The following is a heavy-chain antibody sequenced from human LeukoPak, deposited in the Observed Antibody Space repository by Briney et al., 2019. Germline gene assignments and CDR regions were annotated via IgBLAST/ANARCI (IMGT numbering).Heavy chain of an antibody. Sequence: GGSLRLSCAASGFTFNSYGMHWVRQAPGKGLEWVAVISYDGSNKYYADSVKGRFTISRDNSKNTLYLQMNSLRAEDTAVYYCAKDPSSSWYGLDPWGQGTLVTVSS. J-gene: IGHJ5*02. CDR2: ISYDGSNK. CDR3: AKDPSSSWYGLDP. D-gene: IGHD6-13*01. V-gene: IGHV3-30*18. CDR1: GFTFNSYG.